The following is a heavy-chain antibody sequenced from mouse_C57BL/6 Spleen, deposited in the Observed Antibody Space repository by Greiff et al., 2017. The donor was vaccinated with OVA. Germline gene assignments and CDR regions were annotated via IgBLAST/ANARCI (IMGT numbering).Heavy chain of an antibody. CDR2: IYPRSGNT. V-gene: IGHV1-81*01. J-gene: IGHJ1*03. D-gene: IGHD2-4*01. CDR3: VRDDYDDWYFDV. Sequence: QVQLQQSGAELARPGASVKLSCKASGYTFTSYGISWVKQRTGQGLEWIGEIYPRSGNTYYNEKFKGKATLTADKSSSTAYMELRSLTSEDSAVYFCVRDDYDDWYFDVWGTGTTVTVSS. CDR1: GYTFTSYG.